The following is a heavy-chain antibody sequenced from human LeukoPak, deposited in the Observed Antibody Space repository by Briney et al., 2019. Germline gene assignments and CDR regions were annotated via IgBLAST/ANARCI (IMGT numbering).Heavy chain of an antibody. CDR2: IYTTGST. J-gene: IGHJ3*02. V-gene: IGHV4-4*09. CDR3: ARHRAEMATITDDAFDM. CDR1: GSSIATP. D-gene: IGHD5-24*01. Sequence: SETLSLTCTVSGSSIATPGAGSGSPPGKGLEWVGYIYTTGSTHYNPSLKSRVTMSLDTSKNQFSLRLSSVTAADTAIFYCARHRAEMATITDDAFDMWGQGTMVTVSS.